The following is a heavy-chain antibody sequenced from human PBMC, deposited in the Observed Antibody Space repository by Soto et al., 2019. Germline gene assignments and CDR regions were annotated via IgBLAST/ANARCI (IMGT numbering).Heavy chain of an antibody. CDR1: GFTFSTYA. Sequence: RLSCAASGFTFSTYAMSWVRQAPGKGLEWVSAISGSGGNSTFYGDSVKGRFTISRDNSKNTLYLEMSSLGAEDTAVYYCAKGGGSCCFDCWGQGTLVTVSS. CDR2: ISGSGGNST. V-gene: IGHV3-23*01. J-gene: IGHJ4*02. D-gene: IGHD2-15*01. CDR3: AKGGGSCCFDC.